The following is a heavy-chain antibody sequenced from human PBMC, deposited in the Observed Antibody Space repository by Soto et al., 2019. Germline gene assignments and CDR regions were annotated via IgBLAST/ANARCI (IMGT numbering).Heavy chain of an antibody. Sequence: GASVKVSCKASGYTFTSNDINWVRQATGQGLEWMGWMNPNSGNTGFVQKFQGRVTMTRNTSISTAYMELSSLRSEDTAVYYCARGFSLLSGSDYYDSSGAVWGQGTMVTVSS. V-gene: IGHV1-8*01. CDR2: MNPNSGNT. J-gene: IGHJ3*01. CDR3: ARGFSLLSGSDYYDSSGAV. D-gene: IGHD3-22*01. CDR1: GYTFTSND.